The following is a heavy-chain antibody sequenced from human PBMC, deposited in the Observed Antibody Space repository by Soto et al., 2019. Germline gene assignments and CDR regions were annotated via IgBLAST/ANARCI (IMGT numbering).Heavy chain of an antibody. D-gene: IGHD6-19*01. CDR1: QYPFTNYY. CDR2: INNGGGT. V-gene: IGHV1-2*02. CDR3: ATSSDWSPLLDY. J-gene: IGHJ4*02. Sequence: GGSVKVYCKASQYPFTNYYLHLVRQAPGQRPEWMGWINNGGGTIYAQKFQGRFTMTRDTSITTAYMELSRLSSDDTAFYYCATSSDWSPLLDYWGQGTMVTVSS.